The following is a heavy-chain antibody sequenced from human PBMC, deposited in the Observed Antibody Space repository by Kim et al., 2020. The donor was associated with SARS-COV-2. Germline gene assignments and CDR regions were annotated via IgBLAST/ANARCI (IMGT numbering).Heavy chain of an antibody. J-gene: IGHJ4*02. D-gene: IGHD6-19*01. Sequence: QKFQGRVTITADESTSTAYMELSSLRSEDTAVYYCARGGSGYSSGWHIDYWGQGTLVTVSS. V-gene: IGHV1-69*01. CDR3: ARGGSGYSSGWHIDY.